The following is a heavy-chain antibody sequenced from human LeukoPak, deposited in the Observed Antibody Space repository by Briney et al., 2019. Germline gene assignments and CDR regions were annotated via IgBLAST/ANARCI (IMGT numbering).Heavy chain of an antibody. V-gene: IGHV3-30*18. CDR2: ISYDGSNK. D-gene: IGHD1-26*01. CDR1: GFTFSSYG. CDR3: AKDGSYGYYYYYGMDV. J-gene: IGHJ6*02. Sequence: GGSLRLSCAASGFTFSSYGMHWVRQAPGKGLEWVAVISYDGSNKYYADSVKGRFTISRDNSKNTLYPQMNSLRAEDTAVYYCAKDGSYGYYYYYGMDVWGQGTTVTVSS.